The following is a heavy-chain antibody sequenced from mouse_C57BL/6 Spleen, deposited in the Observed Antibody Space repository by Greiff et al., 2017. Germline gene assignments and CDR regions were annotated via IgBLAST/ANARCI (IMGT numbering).Heavy chain of an antibody. V-gene: IGHV1-74*01. Sequence: VQLQQPGAELVKPGASVKVSCKASGYTFTSYWMHWVKQRPGQGLEWIGRIHPSDSDPNYNQKFKGKATLTVDKSSSTAYMQRRSLTAEDSAVYYCANGVASGDYGGQGTSVTVSS. J-gene: IGHJ4*01. D-gene: IGHD6-1*01. CDR3: ANGVASGDY. CDR1: GYTFTSYW. CDR2: IHPSDSDP.